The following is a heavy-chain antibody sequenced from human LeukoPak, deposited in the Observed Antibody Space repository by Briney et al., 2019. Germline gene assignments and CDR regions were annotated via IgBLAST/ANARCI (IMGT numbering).Heavy chain of an antibody. V-gene: IGHV3-23*01. J-gene: IGHJ4*02. Sequence: GGSLRLSCAASGFTFSSYAMSWVRQAPGKGLEWVSAISGSGGSTYYADSVKGRFTISRDNSKNTLYLQMNSLRAEDTAVYYCAKEGLGYSYGYRYFDYWGQGTLVTVSS. CDR2: ISGSGGST. D-gene: IGHD5-18*01. CDR3: AKEGLGYSYGYRYFDY. CDR1: GFTFSSYA.